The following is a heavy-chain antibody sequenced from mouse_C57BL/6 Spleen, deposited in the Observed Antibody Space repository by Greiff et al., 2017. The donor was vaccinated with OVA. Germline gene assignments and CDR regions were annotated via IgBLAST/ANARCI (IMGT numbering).Heavy chain of an antibody. V-gene: IGHV1-80*01. Sequence: VQVVESGAELVKPGASVKISCKASGYAFSSYWMNWVKQRPGKGLEWIGQIYPGDGDTNYNGKFKGKATLTADNSSSTAYMQLSSLTSEDSAVYFCARYYYGSSSHLYFDVWGTGTTVTVSS. D-gene: IGHD1-1*01. CDR1: GYAFSSYW. CDR2: IYPGDGDT. CDR3: ARYYYGSSSHLYFDV. J-gene: IGHJ1*03.